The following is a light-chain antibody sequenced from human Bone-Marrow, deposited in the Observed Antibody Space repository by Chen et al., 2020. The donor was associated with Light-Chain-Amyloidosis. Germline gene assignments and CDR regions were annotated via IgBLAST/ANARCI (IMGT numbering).Light chain of an antibody. J-gene: IGKJ4*01. V-gene: IGKV1-39*01. CDR1: QSIANF. CDR2: DAS. Sequence: DIQMTQSPSSLSASVGDRVTITCRASQSIANFLNWYQQKPGKAPNLLIYDASSLQSGVPSRFRGSGSGTDVTLTINTLQPEDYATYFCQQSYGMARSFGGGTKVEI. CDR3: QQSYGMARS.